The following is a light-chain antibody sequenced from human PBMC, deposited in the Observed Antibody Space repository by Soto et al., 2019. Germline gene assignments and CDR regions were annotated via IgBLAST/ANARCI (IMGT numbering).Light chain of an antibody. J-gene: IGKJ1*01. V-gene: IGKV3-20*01. CDR3: QQLNSYPLT. Sequence: EIVLTQSPGTLSLSPGERATLSCRASQSVSTNYLAWYQQKPGQSPRLLIYGATRRATGIPDRFSGSGSGTDFILTISRLEPEDFATYYCQQLNSYPLTFGQGTKVEIK. CDR2: GAT. CDR1: QSVSTNY.